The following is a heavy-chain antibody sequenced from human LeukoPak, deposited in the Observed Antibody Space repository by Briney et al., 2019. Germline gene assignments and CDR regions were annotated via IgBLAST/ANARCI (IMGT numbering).Heavy chain of an antibody. J-gene: IGHJ4*02. CDR2: IKPDGSEK. CDR3: ARDRGYRSFDY. V-gene: IGHV3-7*01. Sequence: GGSLRLSCAASGFTFSSSWMDWVRQAPGKGLEWVANIKPDGSEKFSVDSVKGRFTISRDNVKNSLYLQMNSLRAEDTAVYYCARDRGYRSFDYWGQGTLVTVSS. CDR1: GFTFSSSW. D-gene: IGHD6-19*01.